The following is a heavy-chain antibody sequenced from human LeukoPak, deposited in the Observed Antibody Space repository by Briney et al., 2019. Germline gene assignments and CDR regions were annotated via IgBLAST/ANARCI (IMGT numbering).Heavy chain of an antibody. CDR1: GFTFSSYA. CDR2: ISGSGGST. J-gene: IGHJ6*03. Sequence: GGSLRLSCAASGFTFSSYAMSWVRQAPGKGLEWVSAISGSGGSTYYVDSVKGRFTISRDNSKNTLYLQMNSLRAEDTAVYYCAKPVVPSAYQGTYYMDVWGKGTTVTVSS. CDR3: AKPVVPSAYQGTYYMDV. D-gene: IGHD2-21*01. V-gene: IGHV3-23*01.